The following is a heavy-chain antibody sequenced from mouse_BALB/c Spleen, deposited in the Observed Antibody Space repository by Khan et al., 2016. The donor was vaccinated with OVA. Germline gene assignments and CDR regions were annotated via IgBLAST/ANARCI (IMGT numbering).Heavy chain of an antibody. J-gene: IGHJ3*01. Sequence: VQLQQPGPELMKPGASVKISCKVSGYSFTSYYIHWMIESHGTSLEWIGYIDPFSGATTYNQKFKGKATLTVDKSSNTAYIHLRNLTSEDSAVYYCTRHGYVAWFTYWGQGTLVTVSA. CDR2: IDPFSGAT. V-gene: IGHV1-31*01. D-gene: IGHD2-2*01. CDR1: GYSFTSYY. CDR3: TRHGYVAWFTY.